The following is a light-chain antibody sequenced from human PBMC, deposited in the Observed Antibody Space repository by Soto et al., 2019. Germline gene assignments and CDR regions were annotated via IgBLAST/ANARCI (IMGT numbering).Light chain of an antibody. CDR3: LPDYAYFWA. Sequence: AIQVTQSPSSLSASVGDRVTITCRTSQGIRSALGWYQQKPGKVPKLLIYAASTLQSGVPSRFSGSGSGRDFTLTISSLQPEDFATYYCLPDYAYFWAFGQGTKVEIK. CDR1: QGIRSA. J-gene: IGKJ1*01. CDR2: AAS. V-gene: IGKV1-6*01.